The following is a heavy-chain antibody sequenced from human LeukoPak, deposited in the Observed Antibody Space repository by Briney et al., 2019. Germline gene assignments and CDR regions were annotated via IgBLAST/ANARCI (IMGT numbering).Heavy chain of an antibody. J-gene: IGHJ6*02. V-gene: IGHV1-2*02. CDR3: ARDGRVGATTTDYYGMDV. D-gene: IGHD1-26*01. Sequence: ASVKVSCKASGYTFTGYYMHWVRQAPGQGLEWMGWINPNSGGTNYAQKFQGRVTMTRDTSISTAYMELSRLRSDDTAVYYCARDGRVGATTTDYYGMDVWGQGTTVTVSS. CDR2: INPNSGGT. CDR1: GYTFTGYY.